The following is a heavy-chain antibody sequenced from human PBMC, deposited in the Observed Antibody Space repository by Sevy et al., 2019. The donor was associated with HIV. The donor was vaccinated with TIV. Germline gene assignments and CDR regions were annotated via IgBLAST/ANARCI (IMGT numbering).Heavy chain of an antibody. CDR2: ISSSGSTI. CDR1: GFTFSDYY. CDR3: ARPKRITMIVVVTPNWFDP. V-gene: IGHV3-11*01. D-gene: IGHD3-22*01. J-gene: IGHJ5*02. Sequence: GGSLRLSCAASGFTFSDYYMSWIRQAPGKGLEWVSYISSSGSTIYYADSVKGRFTISRDNAKNALYLQMNSLIAEEXAVYYCARPKRITMIVVVTPNWFDPWGQGTLVTVSS.